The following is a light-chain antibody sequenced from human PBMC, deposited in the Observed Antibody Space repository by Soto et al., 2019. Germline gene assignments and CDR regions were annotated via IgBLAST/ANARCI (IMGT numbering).Light chain of an antibody. Sequence: DIQMTQFPSTLSASVGDRVTITCRASQSIRNWLAWYQQKPGKAPKLLIYDASTLERGVPSRFSGIGSGTEFTLSLSSLQPDDFATYCCQQYDSASGYTFGQGTKLEIK. V-gene: IGKV1-5*01. CDR3: QQYDSASGYT. J-gene: IGKJ2*01. CDR2: DAS. CDR1: QSIRNW.